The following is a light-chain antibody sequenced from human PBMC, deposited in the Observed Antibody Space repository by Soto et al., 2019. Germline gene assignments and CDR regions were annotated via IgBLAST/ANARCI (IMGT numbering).Light chain of an antibody. CDR1: QSVSNS. CDR2: HAS. CDR3: QQRSNWPLLT. J-gene: IGKJ4*01. V-gene: IGKV3-11*01. Sequence: EIVLTQSPATLSLSPGERATLSCRASQSVSNSLAWYQQKPGQAPRLLIYHASNRTTGIPARFSGSGSGTDFTLTISSLEPEDFAVYYCQQRSNWPLLTFGGGTKVEIK.